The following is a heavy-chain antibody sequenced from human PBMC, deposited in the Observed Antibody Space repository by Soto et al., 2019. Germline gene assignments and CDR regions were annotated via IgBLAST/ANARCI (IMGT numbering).Heavy chain of an antibody. V-gene: IGHV1-2*04. CDR1: GYTFTGYY. CDR3: ARDAMGRSSSWRHNIYYFDY. D-gene: IGHD6-13*01. CDR2: INPNSGGT. J-gene: IGHJ4*02. Sequence: ASVKVSCKASGYTFTGYYMHWVRQAPGQGLEWMGWINPNSGGTNYAQKFQGWVTMTRDTSISTAYMELSRLRSDETAVYYCARDAMGRSSSWRHNIYYFDYWGQGTLVTVSS.